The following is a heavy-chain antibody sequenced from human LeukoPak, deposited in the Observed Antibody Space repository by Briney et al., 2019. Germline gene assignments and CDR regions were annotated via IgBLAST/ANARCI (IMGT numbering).Heavy chain of an antibody. D-gene: IGHD3/OR15-3a*01. CDR3: AKVATWTYFDS. V-gene: IGHV3-23*01. J-gene: IGHJ4*02. CDR2: IGDSGVPT. CDR1: GFTVSSNY. Sequence: GGSLRLSCAASGFTVSSNYMSWVRQSPGKGLEWVSSIGDSGVPTYYADSVKGRFTISRDNSQNTLYLQMNSLRADDTAVYYCAKVATWTYFDSWGQGTLVTVSS.